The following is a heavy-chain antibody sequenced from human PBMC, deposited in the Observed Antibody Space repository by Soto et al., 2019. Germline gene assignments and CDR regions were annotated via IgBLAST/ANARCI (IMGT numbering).Heavy chain of an antibody. D-gene: IGHD1-20*01. CDR3: ARGLGGRNWNDADAGLYYYYMDV. J-gene: IGHJ6*03. CDR2: MNPNSGNT. CDR1: GYTFTSYD. V-gene: IGHV1-8*01. Sequence: ASVKVSCKASGYTFTSYDINWVRQATGQGLEWMGWMNPNSGNTGYAQKFQGRVTMTRNTSISTAYMELSSLRSEDTAVYYCARGLGGRNWNDADAGLYYYYMDVWGKGTTVTVSS.